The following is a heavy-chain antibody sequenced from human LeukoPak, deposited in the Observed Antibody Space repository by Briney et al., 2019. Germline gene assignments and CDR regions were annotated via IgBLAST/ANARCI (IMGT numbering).Heavy chain of an antibody. CDR3: ARGLWFGDRLGDY. V-gene: IGHV7-4-1*02. D-gene: IGHD3-10*01. J-gene: IGHJ4*02. CDR1: GYTFTSYA. CDR2: INTNTGNP. Sequence: ASVKVSSKASGYTFTSYAMNWVRQAPGQGLEWMGWINTNTGNPTYAQGFTGRFVFSSDTSVSTAYLQISSLKAEDTAVYYCARGLWFGDRLGDYWGQGTLVTVSS.